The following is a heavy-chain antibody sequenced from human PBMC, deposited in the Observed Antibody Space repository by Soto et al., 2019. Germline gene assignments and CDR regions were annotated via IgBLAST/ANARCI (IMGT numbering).Heavy chain of an antibody. Sequence: PSETLSLTCTVSGGSISSYYWSWIRQPPGKGLEYIGYIYYSGSTNYNPSLKSRVTISVDTSKKQFSLKLSSVTAADTAVYYCARFLYSGRYTNWLDLWSQGTLVIVSS. CDR3: ARFLYSGRYTNWLDL. V-gene: IGHV4-59*01. D-gene: IGHD1-26*01. CDR2: IYYSGST. CDR1: GGSISSYY. J-gene: IGHJ5*02.